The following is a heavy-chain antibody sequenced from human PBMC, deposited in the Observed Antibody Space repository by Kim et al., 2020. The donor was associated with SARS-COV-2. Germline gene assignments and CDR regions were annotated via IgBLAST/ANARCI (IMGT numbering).Heavy chain of an antibody. J-gene: IGHJ4*02. CDR2: ISGSGVDT. V-gene: IGHV3-23*01. CDR1: GFTFSNYA. Sequence: GGSLRLSCAGSGFTFSNYAMSWVRQAPGKGLDWFSRISGSGVDTYYADSVKGRFTISRDNSKNTLYLQMNSLRVEDTALYYFASIRWFGEEWFWGQG. D-gene: IGHD3-10*01. CDR3: ASIRWFGEEWF.